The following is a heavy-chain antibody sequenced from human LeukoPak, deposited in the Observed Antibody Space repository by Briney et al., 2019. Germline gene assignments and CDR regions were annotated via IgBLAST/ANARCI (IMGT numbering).Heavy chain of an antibody. CDR3: ARVRSGYCSGGSCYNWFDP. D-gene: IGHD2-15*01. J-gene: IGHJ5*02. CDR1: GYTFTAYY. Sequence: ASVMVSCKTSGYTFTAYYMHWVRQAPGQGLEWMGWINSNSGGPKYAQKFQGRVTMTRDTSISTVYMELNTLISDDTAVYYCARVRSGYCSGGSCYNWFDPWGQGTLVTVSS. CDR2: INSNSGGP. V-gene: IGHV1-2*02.